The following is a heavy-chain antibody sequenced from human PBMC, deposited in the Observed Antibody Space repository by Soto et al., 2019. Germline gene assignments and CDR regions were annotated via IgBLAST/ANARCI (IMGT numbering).Heavy chain of an antibody. D-gene: IGHD1-26*01. J-gene: IGHJ4*02. Sequence: PGGSLRLSCAASGFTFSSYDMSWVRQAPGKGLEWVSVISGSGATTYYADSVKGRFTISRDNSKNTLYLQMNSLRAEDTALYYCARRLGTTNRAVEDWGQGTRVTVSS. CDR1: GFTFSSYD. CDR2: ISGSGATT. CDR3: ARRLGTTNRAVED. V-gene: IGHV3-23*01.